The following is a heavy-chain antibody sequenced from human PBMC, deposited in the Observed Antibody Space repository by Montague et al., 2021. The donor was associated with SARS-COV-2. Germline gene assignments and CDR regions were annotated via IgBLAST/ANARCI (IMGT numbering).Heavy chain of an antibody. J-gene: IGHJ6*02. CDR1: GGSISSYY. Sequence: SETLSLTCTVSGGSISSYYWSWIRQPPGKGLEWIGCIYYSGSTNYNPSLKSRVTISVDTSKNQFSLKLSSVTAADTAVYYCARYYYDSSGYHSPGMDVWGQGTTVTVSS. V-gene: IGHV4-59*01. CDR2: IYYSGST. D-gene: IGHD3-22*01. CDR3: ARYYYDSSGYHSPGMDV.